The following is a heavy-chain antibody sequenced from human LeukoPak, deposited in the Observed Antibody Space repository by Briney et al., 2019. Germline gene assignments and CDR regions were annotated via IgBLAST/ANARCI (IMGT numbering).Heavy chain of an antibody. J-gene: IGHJ6*03. D-gene: IGHD3-16*01. CDR3: ARATFFPLGYMDV. CDR2: ISYDGSNK. V-gene: IGHV3-30*01. CDR1: GFTFSSYA. Sequence: GGSLRLSCAASGFTFSSYAMHWVRQAPGKGLEWVAVISYDGSNKYYADSVKGRFTISRDNSKNTLYLQMNSLRAEDTAVYYCARATFFPLGYMDVWGKGTTVTVSS.